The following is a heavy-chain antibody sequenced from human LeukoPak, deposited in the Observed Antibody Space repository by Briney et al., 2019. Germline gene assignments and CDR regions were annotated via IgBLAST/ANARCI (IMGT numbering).Heavy chain of an antibody. V-gene: IGHV4-34*01. CDR2: VNHSGST. CDR1: GGSFSDYY. CDR3: ARDYDFWSGYHTIFDY. D-gene: IGHD3-3*01. Sequence: SETLSLTCAVYGGSFSDYYWSWIRQPPGKGLEWIGEVNHSGSTNYNPSLKSRVTISVDTSKNQFSLKLSSVTAADTAVYYCARDYDFWSGYHTIFDYWGQGTLVTVSS. J-gene: IGHJ4*02.